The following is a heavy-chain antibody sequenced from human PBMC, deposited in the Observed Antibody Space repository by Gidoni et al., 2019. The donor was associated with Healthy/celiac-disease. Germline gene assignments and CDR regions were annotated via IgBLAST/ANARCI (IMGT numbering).Heavy chain of an antibody. CDR2: INPSVGST. J-gene: IGHJ5*02. Sequence: QVQLVQSGAEEKKPGDSVKVSCKASGYTCTRYYMHGVRKAPGQGLEWMGIINPSVGSTRYAQKLQGRVTMTRDTSTNTVYMELSSLRSEDTAVYYCARDPSGGSGYDILTGYYLRWFDPWGQGTLVTVSS. D-gene: IGHD3-9*01. CDR3: ARDPSGGSGYDILTGYYLRWFDP. CDR1: GYTCTRYY. V-gene: IGHV1-46*04.